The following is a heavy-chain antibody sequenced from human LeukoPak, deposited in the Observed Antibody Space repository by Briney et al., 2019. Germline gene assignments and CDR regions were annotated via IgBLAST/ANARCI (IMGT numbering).Heavy chain of an antibody. D-gene: IGHD2/OR15-2a*01. CDR3: ARHPFSSPFDF. J-gene: IGHJ4*02. Sequence: PSETLSLTCTVSGTSISGDYWSWIRQPPGKGLEWIGYVYFTGNTNYNPSLKSRVTISMDTSKNQISLTVTSATAADTAVYYCARHPFSSPFDFWGQGTLVAVSS. CDR1: GTSISGDY. CDR2: VYFTGNT. V-gene: IGHV4-59*08.